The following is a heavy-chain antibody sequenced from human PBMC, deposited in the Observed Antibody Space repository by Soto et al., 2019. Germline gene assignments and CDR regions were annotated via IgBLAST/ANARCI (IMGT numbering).Heavy chain of an antibody. Sequence: ASVKVSCKASGYTFTSYGISWVRQAPGQGLEWMGWVSAYNGDTNYAQNFQDRVTMTTDTSTSTAYMDLRSLRSDDTATYYCARDRGYCANGVCFRYDYWGQGTLVTVSS. CDR2: VSAYNGDT. CDR1: GYTFTSYG. CDR3: ARDRGYCANGVCFRYDY. V-gene: IGHV1-18*01. D-gene: IGHD2-8*01. J-gene: IGHJ4*02.